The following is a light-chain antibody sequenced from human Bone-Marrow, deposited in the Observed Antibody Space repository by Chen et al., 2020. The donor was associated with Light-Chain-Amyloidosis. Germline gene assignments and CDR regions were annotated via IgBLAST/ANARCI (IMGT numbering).Light chain of an antibody. J-gene: IGKJ4*01. V-gene: IGKV1-33*01. CDR2: DAS. Sequence: DIQMTQSPSSLSASVGDRVTITCQARHDISDNLNWYQQKPGKAPKLLIYDASNLETGVPSRFSGSGSGTEFSFTISSLQSEDIATYYCQQYDNLSLTFGGGIKVEIK. CDR3: QQYDNLSLT. CDR1: HDISDN.